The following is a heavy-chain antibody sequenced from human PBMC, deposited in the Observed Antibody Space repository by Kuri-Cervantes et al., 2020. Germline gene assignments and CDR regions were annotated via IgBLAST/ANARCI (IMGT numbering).Heavy chain of an antibody. CDR1: GFTFSSYA. J-gene: IGHJ4*02. D-gene: IGHD3-10*01. CDR3: ATDAYSSGSDYFDD. V-gene: IGHV3-30-3*01. Sequence: GESLKISCAASGFTFSSYAMSWVRQAPGKGLEWVSLISYDASKKYYADSVKGRFTISRDNSKNTLYLQMNSLRPEDTAVYYCATDAYSSGSDYFDDWGQGTLVTVSS. CDR2: ISYDASKK.